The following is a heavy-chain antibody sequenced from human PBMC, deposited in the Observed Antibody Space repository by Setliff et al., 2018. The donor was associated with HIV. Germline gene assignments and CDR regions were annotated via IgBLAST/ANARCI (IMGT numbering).Heavy chain of an antibody. CDR2: IYYSGST. CDR3: ARDDRCSGDTCYYY. J-gene: IGHJ4*02. Sequence: LSLTCTVSGGSISSGGYYWSWIRQHPGKGLEWIGYIYYSGSTYYNPSLKSRVTISVDTSKNQFSLRLTSVAATDTAVYYCARDDRCSGDTCYYYWGQGALVTVS. V-gene: IGHV4-31*03. D-gene: IGHD2-15*01. CDR1: GGSISSGGYY.